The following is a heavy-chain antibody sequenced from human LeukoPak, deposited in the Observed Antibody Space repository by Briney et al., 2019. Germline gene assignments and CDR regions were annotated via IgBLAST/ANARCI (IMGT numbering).Heavy chain of an antibody. D-gene: IGHD3-3*01. Sequence: GGSLRLSCAASGFTFSGSAMHWVRQASGKGLEWVGRIRSKANSYATAYAASVKGRLTISRDDSKNTAYLQMNSLKTEDMAVYYCTRPVTIFGVAQSNDYWGQGTLVTVSS. CDR3: TRPVTIFGVAQSNDY. V-gene: IGHV3-73*01. CDR2: IRSKANSYAT. J-gene: IGHJ4*02. CDR1: GFTFSGSA.